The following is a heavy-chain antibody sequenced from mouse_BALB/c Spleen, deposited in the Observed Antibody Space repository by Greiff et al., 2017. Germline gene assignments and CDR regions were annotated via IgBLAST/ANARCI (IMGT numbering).Heavy chain of an antibody. CDR1: GYSITSDYA. CDR3: ARVLRQLGPYFDY. V-gene: IGHV3-2*02. CDR2: ISYSGST. Sequence: VQLQQSGPGLVKPSQSLSLTCTVTGYSITSDYAWNWIRQFPGNKLEWMGYISYSGSTSYNPSLKSRISITRDTSKNQFFLQLNSVTTEDTATYYCARVLRQLGPYFDYWGQGTTLTVSS. J-gene: IGHJ2*01. D-gene: IGHD3-2*01.